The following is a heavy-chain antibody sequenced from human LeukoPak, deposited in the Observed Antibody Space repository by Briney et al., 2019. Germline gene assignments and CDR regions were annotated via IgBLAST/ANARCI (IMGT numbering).Heavy chain of an antibody. J-gene: IGHJ4*02. Sequence: SQTLSLTCTVSGGSISSGGYYWSWIRQHPGKGLEWIGYIYYSGGTYYNPSLKSRVTISVDTSKNQFSLKLSSVTAADTAVYYCARAKSSGYYPNYFDYWGQGTLVTVSS. CDR2: IYYSGGT. CDR1: GGSISSGGYY. CDR3: ARAKSSGYYPNYFDY. D-gene: IGHD3-22*01. V-gene: IGHV4-31*03.